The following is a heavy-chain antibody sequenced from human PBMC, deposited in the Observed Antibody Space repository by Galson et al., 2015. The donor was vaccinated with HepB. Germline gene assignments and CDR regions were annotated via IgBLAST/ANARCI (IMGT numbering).Heavy chain of an antibody. CDR1: GFTVSLNY. J-gene: IGHJ4*02. CDR2: INGGGTT. V-gene: IGHV3-66*02. D-gene: IGHD3-3*01. CDR3: AKLEVGDFRDGSDSFDY. Sequence: SLRLSCAVSGFTVSLNYMSWVRQAPGKGLEWVAAINGGGTTNYADSVKGRFTISRDHFKNTLYLQMNSLRVEDTALYYCAKLEVGDFRDGSDSFDYWGQGILVTVSS.